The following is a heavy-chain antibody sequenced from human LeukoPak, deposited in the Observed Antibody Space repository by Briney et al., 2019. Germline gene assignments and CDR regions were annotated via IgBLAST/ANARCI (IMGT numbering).Heavy chain of an antibody. D-gene: IGHD6-19*01. V-gene: IGHV3-66*01. CDR1: GFTVSSNY. Sequence: GGSLRLSCAASGFTVSSNYMSWVRQAPGKGLEWVSVIYSGGSTYYADSVKGRFTISRDNSKNTLYLQMNSLRAEDTAVYYCARSIAVAEWVSDYYYMDVWGKGTTVTISS. J-gene: IGHJ6*03. CDR2: IYSGGST. CDR3: ARSIAVAEWVSDYYYMDV.